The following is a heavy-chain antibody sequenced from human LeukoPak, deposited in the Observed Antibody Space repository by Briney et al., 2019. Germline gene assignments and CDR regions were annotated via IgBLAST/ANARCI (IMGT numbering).Heavy chain of an antibody. J-gene: IGHJ4*02. V-gene: IGHV3-30-3*01. CDR2: ISYDGSNK. CDR1: GFTFSNYA. CDR3: ARARGDYGDYSDHRFDY. D-gene: IGHD4-17*01. Sequence: PGGSLRLSCAASGFTFSNYAMHWVRQAPGKGLEWVAVISYDGSNKYYADSVKGRFTISRDNSKNTLYLQMNSLRAEDTAVYYCARARGDYGDYSDHRFDYWGQGTLVTVSS.